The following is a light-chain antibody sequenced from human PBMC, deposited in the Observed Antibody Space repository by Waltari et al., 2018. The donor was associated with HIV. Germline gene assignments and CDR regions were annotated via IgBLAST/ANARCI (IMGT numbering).Light chain of an antibody. CDR1: SSDVGGYNF. CDR3: SSYAGSNNLV. Sequence: QSALTQPPSASGSPGQSVTISCTGTSSDVGGYNFVSWYQQHPGKAPKLMIYEVTKRPSGVPDRFFGSKSGNTASLTVSGLLSEDEADYYCSSYAGSNNLVFGGGTKLTVL. CDR2: EVT. J-gene: IGLJ2*01. V-gene: IGLV2-8*01.